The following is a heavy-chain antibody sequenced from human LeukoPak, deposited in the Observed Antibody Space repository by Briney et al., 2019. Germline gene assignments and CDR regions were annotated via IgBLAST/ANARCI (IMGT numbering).Heavy chain of an antibody. J-gene: IGHJ5*02. V-gene: IGHV4-34*01. D-gene: IGHD1-26*01. CDR1: GGSFSGYY. CDR3: ARYWLSSGSYLGRAVNWFDP. CDR2: INHSGST. Sequence: SETLSLTCAVYGGSFSGYYWSWIRQPPGKGLEWIGEINHSGSTNYNPSLKSRVTISVDTSKNQFSLKLSSVTAADTAVYYCARYWLSSGSYLGRAVNWFDPWAREPWSPSPQ.